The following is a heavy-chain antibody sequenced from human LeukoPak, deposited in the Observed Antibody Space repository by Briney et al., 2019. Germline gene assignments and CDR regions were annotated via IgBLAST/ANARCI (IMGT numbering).Heavy chain of an antibody. Sequence: GGSLRLSCAASGFTFSNAWMSWVRQAPGKGREWVGRIKSKTDGGTTAYAAPVKGRLTISRDYSKNTLYLQMNSLKTEDTAVYYCTTAFADDYGDYADCWGQGTLVTVSS. CDR2: IKSKTDGGTT. V-gene: IGHV3-15*01. J-gene: IGHJ4*02. CDR1: GFTFSNAW. CDR3: TTAFADDYGDYADC. D-gene: IGHD4-17*01.